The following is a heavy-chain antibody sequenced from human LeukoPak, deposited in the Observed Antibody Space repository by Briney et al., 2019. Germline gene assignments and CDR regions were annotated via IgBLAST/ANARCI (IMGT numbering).Heavy chain of an antibody. Sequence: GGSLRLSCAASAFTFSNAWMSWVRQAAGKGLEWVGLIKSKTDGGATDYAAPVKGRFTISRDDSNNTLYLQMNSLKTEDTAVYYCTTEISGSYFDYWGQGTLVTVSS. D-gene: IGHD1-26*01. CDR3: TTEISGSYFDY. CDR1: AFTFSNAW. V-gene: IGHV3-15*01. CDR2: IKSKTDGGAT. J-gene: IGHJ4*02.